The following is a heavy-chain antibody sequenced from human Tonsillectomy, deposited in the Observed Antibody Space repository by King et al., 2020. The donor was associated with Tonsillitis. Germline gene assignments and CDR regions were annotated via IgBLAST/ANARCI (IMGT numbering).Heavy chain of an antibody. V-gene: IGHV3-48*01. J-gene: IGHJ4*02. CDR1: GFTFSSYR. D-gene: IGHD6-13*01. CDR3: ARETSIMEQQRVRGYFDY. CDR2: FSRSSSTI. Sequence: VQLVESGGGLVQPGGSLILSCAASGFTFSSYRMNWVPQVPGKGLEWVSYFSRSSSTIYYSDSVRGRFTISRENAKKSLYLQLDSLRAEDTAVYYGARETSIMEQQRVRGYFDYWGQGTLVTVSS.